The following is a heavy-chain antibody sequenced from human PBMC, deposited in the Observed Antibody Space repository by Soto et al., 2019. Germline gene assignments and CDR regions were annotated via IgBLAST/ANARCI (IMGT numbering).Heavy chain of an antibody. CDR1: GGSISSYY. V-gene: IGHV4-59*08. CDR3: ACIFSGGYGYGFYYYGMDV. Sequence: PSETLSLTCTVSGGSISSYYWSWIRQPPGKGLEWIGSIYYSGSTNYNPSLKSRVTISVDTSKNQFSLKLSSVTAADTAVYYCACIFSGGYGYGFYYYGMDVWGRGTTVTVSS. J-gene: IGHJ6*02. D-gene: IGHD5-18*01. CDR2: IYYSGST.